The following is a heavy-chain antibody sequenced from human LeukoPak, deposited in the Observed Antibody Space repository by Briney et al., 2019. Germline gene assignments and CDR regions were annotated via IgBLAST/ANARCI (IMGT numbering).Heavy chain of an antibody. CDR1: GYTFTSYV. D-gene: IGHD3-16*01. CDR2: IIPIFGTA. CDR3: ARGLSRWFGGYYYYYMDV. J-gene: IGHJ6*03. V-gene: IGHV1-69*06. Sequence: SVKVSCKASGYTFTSYVISWVRQAPGQGLEWMGGIIPIFGTANYAQKFQGRVTITADKSTSTAYMGQSRLRSEDTDVYYCARGLSRWFGGYYYYYMDVWGKGTTVTVSS.